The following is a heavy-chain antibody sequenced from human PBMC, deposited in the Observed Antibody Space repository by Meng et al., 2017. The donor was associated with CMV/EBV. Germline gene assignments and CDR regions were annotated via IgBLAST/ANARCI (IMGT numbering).Heavy chain of an antibody. CDR2: MNPNSGNT. Sequence: ASVKVSCKASGYTFTSYDINWVRQATGQGLEWMGWMNPNSGNTGYAQKFQGRVTMTRNTSISTAYVELSSLRSEDTAVYYCASELFCSSTSCWWGQGTLVTVSS. CDR1: GYTFTSYD. D-gene: IGHD2-2*01. V-gene: IGHV1-8*01. J-gene: IGHJ4*02. CDR3: ASELFCSSTSCW.